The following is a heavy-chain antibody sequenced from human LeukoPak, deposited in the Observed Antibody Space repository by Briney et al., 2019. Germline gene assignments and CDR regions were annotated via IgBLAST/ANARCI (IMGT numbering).Heavy chain of an antibody. J-gene: IGHJ3*02. CDR2: ISDSGGGT. D-gene: IGHD2-2*01. V-gene: IGHV3-23*01. Sequence: PGGALRLSCAASGFTFSSYAMSWVRQAPGKGLEWVSVISDSGGGTYYADSVKGRFTISRDNSKDTLYLQMNTLRAEDTAVYYCAKNGYCSSTRCYAPFDIWGQGTTVTVSS. CDR1: GFTFSSYA. CDR3: AKNGYCSSTRCYAPFDI.